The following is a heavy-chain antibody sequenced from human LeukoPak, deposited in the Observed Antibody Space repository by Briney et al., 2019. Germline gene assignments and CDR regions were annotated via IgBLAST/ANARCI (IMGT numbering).Heavy chain of an antibody. Sequence: GASLRLSCAASGFTFSSYAMSWVRQAPGKGLEWVSAISGSGGNTYYADSVKGRFTISRDNSKNTLYLQMNSLRAEDTAVYYCAKVAYYGSGSYDMDVWGQGTTVTVSS. CDR3: AKVAYYGSGSYDMDV. CDR2: ISGSGGNT. D-gene: IGHD3-10*01. V-gene: IGHV3-23*01. CDR1: GFTFSSYA. J-gene: IGHJ6*02.